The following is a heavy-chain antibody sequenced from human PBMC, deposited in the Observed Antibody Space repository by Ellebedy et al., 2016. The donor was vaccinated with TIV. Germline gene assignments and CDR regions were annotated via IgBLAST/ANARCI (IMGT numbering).Heavy chain of an antibody. V-gene: IGHV1-2*02. CDR3: ARGTFSSGWYRPFDY. J-gene: IGHJ4*02. Sequence: ASVKVSCKASGYTFTGYYMHWVRQAPGQGLEWMGWINPNSGGTNYAQKFQGRVTMTRDTSISTAYMELSRLRSEDTAVYYCARGTFSSGWYRPFDYWGQGTLVTVSS. CDR1: GYTFTGYY. D-gene: IGHD6-19*01. CDR2: INPNSGGT.